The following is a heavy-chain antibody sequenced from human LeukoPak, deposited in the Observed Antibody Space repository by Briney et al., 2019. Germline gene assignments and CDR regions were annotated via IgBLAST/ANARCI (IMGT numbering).Heavy chain of an antibody. CDR2: ISSASNTI. J-gene: IGHJ5*02. V-gene: IGHV3-48*01. Sequence: GGSLRLSCAASGFTFSSYSMNWVRQAPGKGLEWVSYISSASNTIYYADSVKGRFTISRDNAKNSLYLQMNSLRAEDAAMYYCARDGWFGDYNWFDPWGQGTLVTVSS. CDR1: GFTFSSYS. CDR3: ARDGWFGDYNWFDP. D-gene: IGHD3-10*01.